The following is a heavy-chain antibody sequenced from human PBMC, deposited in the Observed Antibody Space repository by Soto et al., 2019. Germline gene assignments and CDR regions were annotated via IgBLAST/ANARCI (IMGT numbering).Heavy chain of an antibody. V-gene: IGHV1-69*06. D-gene: IGHD2-2*02. J-gene: IGHJ5*02. CDR1: GGTFSSYA. CDR2: IIPIFGTA. Sequence: ASVKVSCKASGGTFSSYAISWVRQAPGQGLEWMGGIIPIFGTANYAQKFQGRVTITADKSTSTAYMELSSLRSEDTAVYYCARGSVRYCSSTSCYIWFDPWGQGPLVTVSS. CDR3: ARGSVRYCSSTSCYIWFDP.